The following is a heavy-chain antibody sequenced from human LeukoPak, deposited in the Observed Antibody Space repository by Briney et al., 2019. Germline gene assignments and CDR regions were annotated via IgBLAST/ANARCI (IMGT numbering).Heavy chain of an antibody. D-gene: IGHD2-15*01. Sequence: SETLSLTCTVSGGSISSSSYYWGWIRQSPGKGLEWIGSIYYSGSTYYNPSLKSRVTISVDTSKNQFSLKLSSVTAADTAVYYCAREHPVSSGGSWTIDYWGQGTLVTVSS. CDR2: IYYSGST. V-gene: IGHV4-39*07. CDR1: GGSISSSSYY. CDR3: AREHPVSSGGSWTIDY. J-gene: IGHJ4*02.